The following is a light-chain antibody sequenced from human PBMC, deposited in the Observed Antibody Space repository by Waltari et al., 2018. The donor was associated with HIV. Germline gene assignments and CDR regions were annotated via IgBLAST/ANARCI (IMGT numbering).Light chain of an antibody. J-gene: IGKJ5*01. CDR1: PSILYSSNNKNY. CDR3: QQYYELPVT. V-gene: IGKV4-1*01. Sequence: DIVMTQSPDSLAVSLGERATITGQSSPSILYSSNNKNYLAWYQHKPGQHTRLLIDWASIRESGVPDRFTGSASGTDFTLTINSLLPEDVAVYYCQQYYELPVTFGQGTRLEL. CDR2: WAS.